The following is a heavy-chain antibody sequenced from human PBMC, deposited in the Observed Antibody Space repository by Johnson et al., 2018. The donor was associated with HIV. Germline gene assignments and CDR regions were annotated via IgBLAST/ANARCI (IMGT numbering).Heavy chain of an antibody. D-gene: IGHD4-17*01. J-gene: IGHJ3*02. V-gene: IGHV3-NL1*01. CDR2: LYSGGSR. CDR3: ARGEDGVDAFDI. Sequence: QVLLVESGGGLVQPGGSLRLSCAASGFTFSSYGMHWVRQAPGKGLEWVSVLYSGGSRYYADSVKGRFTVSRDNAKNSLFLQMDSLRGEDTALYYCARGEDGVDAFDIWGQGTMVTVSS. CDR1: GFTFSSYG.